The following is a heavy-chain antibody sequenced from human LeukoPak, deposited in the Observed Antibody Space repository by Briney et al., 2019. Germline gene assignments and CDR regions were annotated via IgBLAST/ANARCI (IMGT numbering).Heavy chain of an antibody. V-gene: IGHV3-23*01. D-gene: IGHD2-8*01. CDR3: AKEQRIRHCSEGVCMEGYYFDY. CDR1: GFPFNTFA. Sequence: PGGSLRLSCTHTGFPFNTFALNWVRQAPGQGLEWVSGLSGGGGTTNYADSVKGRFTISRDTAKNMVFLQINDLRPEDTAVYYCAKEQRIRHCSEGVCMEGYYFDYWGQGSLVTVSS. J-gene: IGHJ4*02. CDR2: LSGGGGTT.